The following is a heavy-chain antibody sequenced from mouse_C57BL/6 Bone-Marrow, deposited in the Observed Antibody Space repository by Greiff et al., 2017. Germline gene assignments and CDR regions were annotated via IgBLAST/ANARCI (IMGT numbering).Heavy chain of an antibody. J-gene: IGHJ3*01. CDR2: ISNLAYSI. CDR1: GFTFSDYG. CDR3: ARHEDGYSCAY. D-gene: IGHD2-3*01. V-gene: IGHV5-15*01. Sequence: EVKLVESGGGLVQPGGSLKLSCAASGFTFSDYGMAWVRQAPRKGPEWVAFISNLAYSIYSADTVTGRFTISRENAKNALYLERSSLRSEDTAMYYCARHEDGYSCAYWGQGTLVTVCA.